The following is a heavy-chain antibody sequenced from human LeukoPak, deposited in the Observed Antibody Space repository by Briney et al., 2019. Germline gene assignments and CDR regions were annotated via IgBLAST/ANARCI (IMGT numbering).Heavy chain of an antibody. D-gene: IGHD3-22*01. J-gene: IGHJ4*02. CDR1: GFTFSSYA. V-gene: IGHV3-23*01. CDR2: ISGSGGST. CDR3: AKEPYDSSGYYFDY. Sequence: GGSLRLSCAASGFTFSSYATSWVRQAPGKGLEWVSAISGSGGSTYYADSVKGRFTISRDNSKNTLYLQMNSLRADDTAVYYCAKEPYDSSGYYFDYWGQGTLVTVSS.